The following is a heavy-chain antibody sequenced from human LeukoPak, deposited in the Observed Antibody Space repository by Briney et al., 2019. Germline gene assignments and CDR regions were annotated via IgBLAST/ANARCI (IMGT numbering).Heavy chain of an antibody. J-gene: IGHJ4*02. Sequence: GGSLRLSCAASGFPFSDDWMSWVRQAPGKGLEWVGRIKKKGGGGTTDYAAPVKGRFTISRDGSKNMLYLEMSNLKIEDTAVYYCTTVTMVRDYDYWGQGALVTVSA. CDR2: IKKKGGGGTT. V-gene: IGHV3-15*01. D-gene: IGHD3-10*01. CDR1: GFPFSDDW. CDR3: TTVTMVRDYDY.